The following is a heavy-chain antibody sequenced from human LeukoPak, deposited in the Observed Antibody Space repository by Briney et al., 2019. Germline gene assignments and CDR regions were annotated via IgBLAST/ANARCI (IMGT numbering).Heavy chain of an antibody. J-gene: IGHJ3*02. D-gene: IGHD6-6*01. V-gene: IGHV3-21*01. CDR2: ISSGSNYI. Sequence: NPGGSLRLSCAASEFTFSRYNMNWVRQAPGKGLEWVSSISSGSNYIYYADSVKGRFTISRDNAKNSLYLQMNSLRAEDTAVYYCARDLSNIYSSSSDAFDIWGQGTMVTVSS. CDR1: EFTFSRYN. CDR3: ARDLSNIYSSSSDAFDI.